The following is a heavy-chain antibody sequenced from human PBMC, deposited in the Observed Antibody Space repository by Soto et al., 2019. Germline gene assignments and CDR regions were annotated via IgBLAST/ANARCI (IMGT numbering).Heavy chain of an antibody. Sequence: QVQLVQSGGEVKKPGASVKVSCKASGYTFTTYGISWVRQAPGQRLEWMGWINGYNGNTKYAQKLQGRVTMTTDTSTSTAYMELRSLISDDTAVYYCARGVGSGIYYNQYNWFDPWGQGTLVTVSS. CDR1: GYTFTTYG. D-gene: IGHD3-10*01. V-gene: IGHV1-18*01. J-gene: IGHJ5*02. CDR3: ARGVGSGIYYNQYNWFDP. CDR2: INGYNGNT.